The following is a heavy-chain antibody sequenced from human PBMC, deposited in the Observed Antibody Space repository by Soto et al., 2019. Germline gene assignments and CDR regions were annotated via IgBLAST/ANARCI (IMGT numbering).Heavy chain of an antibody. V-gene: IGHV3-30*18. D-gene: IGHD2-2*01. CDR2: ISYDGSEK. CDR1: GFTFSIYG. Sequence: GGSLRLSCAVSGFTFSIYGMHLVRQSPGKGLEWVSIISYDGSEKSYADSVKGRFTISRDNSKNTLYLQMSSLRAEDTALYYCAKDTLTSISWGDYGMDVWGQVITVTASS. J-gene: IGHJ6*02. CDR3: AKDTLTSISWGDYGMDV.